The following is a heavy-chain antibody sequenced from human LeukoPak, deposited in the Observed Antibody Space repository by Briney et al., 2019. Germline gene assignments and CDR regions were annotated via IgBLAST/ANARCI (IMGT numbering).Heavy chain of an antibody. D-gene: IGHD6-19*01. V-gene: IGHV3-23*01. CDR2: INGGGDDT. CDR3: AKEGSSGWYDYYGLEV. CDR1: GFTFSSYA. Sequence: GGSLRLSCAASGFTFSSYAMSWVRQAPGKGPEWVSVINGGGDDTYYADSVKGRFTISRGNSKNTLYLQMTSLGVGDTAVYYCAKEGSSGWYDYYGLEVWGQGTTVTVSS. J-gene: IGHJ6*02.